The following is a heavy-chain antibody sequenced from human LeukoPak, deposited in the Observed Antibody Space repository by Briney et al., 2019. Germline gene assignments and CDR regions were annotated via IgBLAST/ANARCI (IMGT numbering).Heavy chain of an antibody. Sequence: GRSLRLSCAASGFTFSSYAMHWVRQAPGKGLEWVAVISYDGSNKYYADSVKGRFTISRDNSKNTLYLQMNSLRAEDTAVYYCAKEWEVPAAMIYWGQGTLVTVSS. D-gene: IGHD2-2*01. CDR2: ISYDGSNK. CDR3: AKEWEVPAAMIY. J-gene: IGHJ4*02. V-gene: IGHV3-30-3*01. CDR1: GFTFSSYA.